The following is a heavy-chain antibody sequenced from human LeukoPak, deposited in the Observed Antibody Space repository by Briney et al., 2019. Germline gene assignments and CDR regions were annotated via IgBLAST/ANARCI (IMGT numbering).Heavy chain of an antibody. V-gene: IGHV1-8*01. CDR1: GYTFTSYD. CDR2: MNPNSGNT. J-gene: IGHJ6*02. Sequence: ASVTVSCTASGYTFTSYDINWVRQATGQGLEWMGWMNPNSGNTGYAQKFQGRVTMTRNTSISTAYMELSSLRSEDTAVYYCARGGDRYCSGGSCHKYYYGMDVWGQGTTVTDSS. CDR3: ARGGDRYCSGGSCHKYYYGMDV. D-gene: IGHD2-15*01.